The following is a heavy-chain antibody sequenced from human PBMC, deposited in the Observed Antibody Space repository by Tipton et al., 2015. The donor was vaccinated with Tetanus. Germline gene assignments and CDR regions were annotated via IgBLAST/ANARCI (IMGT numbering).Heavy chain of an antibody. CDR2: ISGSGGDI. CDR3: ATALPGAPPPY. J-gene: IGHJ4*02. Sequence: CAASGFTLRDYYMSWIRQAPGKGLEWVSYISGSGGDIYHADSVKGRFTTSRDNAKRSLYLQMNSLRAEDTAVYYCATALPGAPPPYWGQGTLVTVSS. V-gene: IGHV3-11*01. CDR1: GFTLRDYY. D-gene: IGHD7-27*01.